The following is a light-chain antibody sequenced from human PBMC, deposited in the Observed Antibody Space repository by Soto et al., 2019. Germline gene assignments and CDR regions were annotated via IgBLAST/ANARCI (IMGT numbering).Light chain of an antibody. CDR1: SSDVSDYYY. CDR2: DVT. V-gene: IGLV2-11*01. J-gene: IGLJ7*01. Sequence: QSALTQPRSVSGSPGQSVTISCTGTSSDVSDYYYVSWYQQHSGKAPKLMIYDVTKRPSGVPDRFSGSKSDRTASLTISGLQADDEADYYCSSYVGSSTYVFGTGTQLTVL. CDR3: SSYVGSSTYV.